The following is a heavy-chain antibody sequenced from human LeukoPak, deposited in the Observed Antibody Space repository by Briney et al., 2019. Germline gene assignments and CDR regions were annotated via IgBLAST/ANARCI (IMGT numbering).Heavy chain of an antibody. CDR2: IYYSGST. CDR3: ARRLDILTGYYLDY. Sequence: PSETLSLTCTVSGGSISSSSYFWGWIRQPPGKGLEWIGSIYYSGSTYYNPSLKSRVTISVDTSKNQFSLKLSSVTAADTAVYYCARRLDILTGYYLDYWGQGTLVTVSS. J-gene: IGHJ4*02. V-gene: IGHV4-39*07. CDR1: GGSISSSSYF. D-gene: IGHD3-9*01.